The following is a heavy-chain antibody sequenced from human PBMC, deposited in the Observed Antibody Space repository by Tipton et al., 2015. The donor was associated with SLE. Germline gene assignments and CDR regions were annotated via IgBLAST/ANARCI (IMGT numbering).Heavy chain of an antibody. CDR3: AKEGTVTTRDY. D-gene: IGHD4-17*01. J-gene: IGHJ4*02. CDR2: ISGSGGST. V-gene: IGHV3-23*01. Sequence: SLRLSCSASGFSFVAYTMSWVRQAPGKGLEWVSAISGSGGSTYYADSVKGRFTISRDNSKNTLYLQMNSLRAEDTAVYYCAKEGTVTTRDYWGQGTLVTVSS. CDR1: GFSFVAYT.